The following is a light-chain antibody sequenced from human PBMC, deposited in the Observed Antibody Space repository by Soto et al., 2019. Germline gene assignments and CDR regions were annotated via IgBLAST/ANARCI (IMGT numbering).Light chain of an antibody. Sequence: EIVLTQSPGTLSLTPGERATLSCRASQSISSSYLAWYQQKPGQAPRLLIFGASSRATGIPDRFSGSGSGTDFSLTISRLEPEDFAVYYCQQYGSSPITFGQGTRLEIK. J-gene: IGKJ5*01. CDR3: QQYGSSPIT. V-gene: IGKV3-20*01. CDR1: QSISSSY. CDR2: GAS.